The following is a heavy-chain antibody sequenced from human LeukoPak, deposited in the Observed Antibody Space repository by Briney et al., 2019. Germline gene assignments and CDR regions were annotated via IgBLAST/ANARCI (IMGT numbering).Heavy chain of an antibody. D-gene: IGHD6-13*01. Sequence: ASVKVSCKASGYTFTSYDINWVRQATRQGLEWMGWMNPNSGNTGYAQKFQGRVTMTRNTSISTAYMELSSLRSEDTAVYYCARDLIAAAGTPRGYNWFDPWGQGTLVTVSS. CDR3: ARDLIAAAGTPRGYNWFDP. CDR1: GYTFTSYD. J-gene: IGHJ5*02. CDR2: MNPNSGNT. V-gene: IGHV1-8*01.